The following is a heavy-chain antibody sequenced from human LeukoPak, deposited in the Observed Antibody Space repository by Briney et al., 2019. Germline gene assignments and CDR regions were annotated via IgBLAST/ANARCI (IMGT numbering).Heavy chain of an antibody. CDR3: AKENYYDSSGYFSFYFDY. J-gene: IGHJ4*01. V-gene: IGHV3-30*18. Sequence: GGSLRLSCAASGFTFSSYAMHWVRQAPGKGLEWVAIISYDGSNKYYADSVKGRFTISRDNSNNTLYLQMNSLRAEDTVVYYCAKENYYDSSGYFSFYFDYWGQGTLVTVSS. D-gene: IGHD3-22*01. CDR1: GFTFSSYA. CDR2: ISYDGSNK.